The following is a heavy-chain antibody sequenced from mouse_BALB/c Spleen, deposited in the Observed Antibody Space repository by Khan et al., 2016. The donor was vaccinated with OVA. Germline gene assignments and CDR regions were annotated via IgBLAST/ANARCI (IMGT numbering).Heavy chain of an antibody. J-gene: IGHJ3*02. CDR1: GYSITSAYA. D-gene: IGHD3-3*01. CDR3: ARGRGY. V-gene: IGHV3-2*02. Sequence: EVQLQESGPGLVKPSQSLSLTCTVTGYSITSAYAWNWIRQFPGNRLEWMGYINYSGITSYTPSLKSRISITRDTSKNQFFLQLNSVTAEDTGTYDCARGRGYWGQGTLVTVSA. CDR2: INYSGIT.